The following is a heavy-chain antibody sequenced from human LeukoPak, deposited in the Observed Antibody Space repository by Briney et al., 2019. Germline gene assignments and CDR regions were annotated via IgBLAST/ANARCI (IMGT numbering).Heavy chain of an antibody. Sequence: PGGSLRLSCAASGFTFSSYEMNWVRQAPGKGLEWVSYISSSGSTIYYADSVKGRFTISRDNAKNTLYLQMNSLRAEDTAVYFCAREDWVRLDYWGQGTLVTVSS. CDR3: AREDWVRLDY. D-gene: IGHD3/OR15-3a*01. CDR2: ISSSGSTI. CDR1: GFTFSSYE. J-gene: IGHJ4*02. V-gene: IGHV3-48*03.